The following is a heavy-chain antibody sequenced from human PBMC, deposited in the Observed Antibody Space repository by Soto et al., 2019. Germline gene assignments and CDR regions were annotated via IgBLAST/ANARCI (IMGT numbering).Heavy chain of an antibody. D-gene: IGHD3-10*01. CDR2: IIPIFGTA. Sequence: QVQLVQSGAEVKKPGSSVKVSCKASGGTFSSYAISWVRQAPGQGLEWMGGIIPIFGTANYAQKFQGRVTITADESTSTDYMELSSLRSEDTAVYYCARVLPYGSGSAEGDYWGQGTLVTVSS. CDR1: GGTFSSYA. CDR3: ARVLPYGSGSAEGDY. V-gene: IGHV1-69*12. J-gene: IGHJ4*02.